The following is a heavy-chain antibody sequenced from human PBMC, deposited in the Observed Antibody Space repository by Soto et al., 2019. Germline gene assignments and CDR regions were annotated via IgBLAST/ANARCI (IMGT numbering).Heavy chain of an antibody. CDR1: GFTFDDYG. V-gene: IGHV3-20*01. CDR2: CNSEGDRT. CDR3: AREYGSGISRARFDP. J-gene: IGHJ5*02. D-gene: IGHD3-10*01. Sequence: EVQLVESGGGLAWPGGSLRLSCAASGFTFDDYGMSWVRQVPGKGLEWVAGCNSEGDRTGYADSVKGRFIISRENTRNSLYLEMNSLIVGDTALYHCAREYGSGISRARFDPWGQGTLVMVSS.